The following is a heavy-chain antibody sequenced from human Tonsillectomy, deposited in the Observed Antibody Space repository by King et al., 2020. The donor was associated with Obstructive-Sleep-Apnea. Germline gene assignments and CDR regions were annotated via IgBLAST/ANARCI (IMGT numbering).Heavy chain of an antibody. J-gene: IGHJ4*02. D-gene: IGHD6-19*01. CDR3: VKDKNIGWYVDYFDY. CDR1: GFTFDDYA. Sequence: VQLVESGGGLVQPGRSLRLSCAASGFTFDDYAMHWVRQAPGKGLEWVSGISWNSGSIGQVDSVKGRFTISRDNAKNSLYLQMNSLRAEDTALYYCVKDKNIGWYVDYFDYWGQGTLVTVSS. V-gene: IGHV3-9*01. CDR2: ISWNSGSI.